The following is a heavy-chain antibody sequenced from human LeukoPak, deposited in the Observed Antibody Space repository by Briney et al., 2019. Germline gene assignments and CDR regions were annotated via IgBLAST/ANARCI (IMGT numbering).Heavy chain of an antibody. CDR1: GGSISSYY. J-gene: IGHJ4*02. Sequence: SETLSLTCTVSGGSISSYYWSWIRQPPGKGLEWIGYIYYSGSTNYNPSLKSRVTISVDTSKNQFSLKLSSVTAADTAVYYCARVSSYYYGSGRSLGYWGQGTLVTVSS. CDR3: ARVSSYYYGSGRSLGY. D-gene: IGHD3-10*01. V-gene: IGHV4-59*12. CDR2: IYYSGST.